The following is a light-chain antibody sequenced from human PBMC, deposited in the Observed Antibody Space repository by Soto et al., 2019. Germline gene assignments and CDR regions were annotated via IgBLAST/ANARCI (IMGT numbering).Light chain of an antibody. J-gene: IGKJ3*01. V-gene: IGKV3-20*01. CDR2: GAS. CDR1: QSVSSTY. Sequence: EIVLTQSPGTLSLSPGERATLSCRASQSVSSTYLAWYQQKPGQAPRLLIYGASSRATGIPDRFSGSGSGTEFTLTISRLEPEDFVVYYCQQYGRSFTFGPVTKVDLK. CDR3: QQYGRSFT.